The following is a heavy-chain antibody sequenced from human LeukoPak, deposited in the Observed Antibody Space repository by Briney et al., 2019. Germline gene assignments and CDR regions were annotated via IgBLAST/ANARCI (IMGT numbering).Heavy chain of an antibody. Sequence: ASVKVSCKASGYTFTSYYMHWVRQAPGQGLEWMGIINPSGGSTSYAQKFQGRVTMTRDTSTSTVYMELSSLRSEDTAVYYCARDLAGAYYYDSSGYKGNIDCWGQGTLVTVSS. D-gene: IGHD3-22*01. J-gene: IGHJ4*02. CDR2: INPSGGST. CDR1: GYTFTSYY. V-gene: IGHV1-46*01. CDR3: ARDLAGAYYYDSSGYKGNIDC.